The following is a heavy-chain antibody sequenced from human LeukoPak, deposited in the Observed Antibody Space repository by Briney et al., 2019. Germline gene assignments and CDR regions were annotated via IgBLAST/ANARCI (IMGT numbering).Heavy chain of an antibody. CDR1: GFTFSYYW. J-gene: IGHJ6*03. CDR2: IDSDGSST. D-gene: IGHD1-26*01. CDR3: ARDPYSGTYGDTYYYYMDV. Sequence: GGSLRLSCAASGFTFSYYWMHWVRQGPGKGLVWVSRIDSDGSSTNYADSVKGRFTISRDNVKNTLYLQMNSLRAEDTAVYYCARDPYSGTYGDTYYYYMDVWGKGTTVTISS. V-gene: IGHV3-74*01.